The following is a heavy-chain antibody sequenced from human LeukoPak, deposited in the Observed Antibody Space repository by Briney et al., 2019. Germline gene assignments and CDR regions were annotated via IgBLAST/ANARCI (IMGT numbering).Heavy chain of an antibody. V-gene: IGHV4-59*01. J-gene: IGHJ6*02. CDR1: GGSISSYY. CDR2: IYYSGST. CDR3: ARKGYSYGYMGYYYGMDV. Sequence: SETLSLTCTVSGGSISSYYWSWIRQPPGKGLEWIGYIYYSGSTNYNPSLKSRVTISVDTSKNQFSLKLSSVTAADTAVYYCARKGYSYGYMGYYYGMDVWGQGTTVTVSS. D-gene: IGHD5-18*01.